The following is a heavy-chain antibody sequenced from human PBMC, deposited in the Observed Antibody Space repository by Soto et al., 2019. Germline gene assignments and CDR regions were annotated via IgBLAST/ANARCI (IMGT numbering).Heavy chain of an antibody. CDR1: GFTFSSSP. CDR3: VRARYPMSYFWSAFSTD. CDR2: IRNDGSSV. V-gene: IGHV3-23*04. J-gene: IGHJ4*02. Sequence: EVQLVQSGGGLVQPGGSLRLSCVASGFTFSSSPMSWVRQVPGKGLEWISAIRNDGSSVYYVDSVKGRFTISRDNSKNTSSLRMKNLRAEDTAIYYCVRARYPMSYFWSAFSTDWGQGALVIVSS. D-gene: IGHD3-3*01.